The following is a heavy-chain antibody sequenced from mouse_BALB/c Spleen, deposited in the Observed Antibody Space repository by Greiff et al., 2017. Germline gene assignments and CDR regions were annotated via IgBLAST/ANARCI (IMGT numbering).Heavy chain of an antibody. V-gene: IGHV1-69*02. CDR3: ARRGNYYAMDY. CDR2: IDPSDSYT. CDR1: GYTFTSYW. J-gene: IGHJ4*01. Sequence: QVQLKESGAELVKPGASVKLSCKASGYTFTSYWMHWVKQRPGQGLEWIGEIDPSDSYTNYNQKFKGKATLTVDKSSSTAYMQLSSLTSEDSAVYYCARRGNYYAMDYWGQGTSVTVSS.